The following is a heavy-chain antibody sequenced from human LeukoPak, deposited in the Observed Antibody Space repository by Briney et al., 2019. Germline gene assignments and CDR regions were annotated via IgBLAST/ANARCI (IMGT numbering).Heavy chain of an antibody. V-gene: IGHV4-34*01. Sequence: SETLSLTCAVYGGSFSGYYWSWIRQPPGKGLEWIGEINHSGSTNYNPSLKSRVTISVDTSKNQFSLKLSSVTAADTAVYYCARQTYYYDSSGYGFDYWGQGTLVTVSS. CDR1: GGSFSGYY. D-gene: IGHD3-22*01. CDR3: ARQTYYYDSSGYGFDY. J-gene: IGHJ4*02. CDR2: INHSGST.